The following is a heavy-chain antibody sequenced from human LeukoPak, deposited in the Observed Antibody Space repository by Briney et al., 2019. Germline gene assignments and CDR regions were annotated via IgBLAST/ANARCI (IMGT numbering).Heavy chain of an antibody. V-gene: IGHV3-53*01. CDR1: GFTVSSNY. J-gene: IGHJ4*02. Sequence: GGSLRLSCAASGFTVSSNYMSWVRQAPGKGLEWVSVIYSGGSTYYADSVKGRFTISRDNSKNTLYLQMNSLRAEDTAVYYCARVGIVGAKGPRSYYFDYWGQGTLVTVSS. CDR3: ARVGIVGAKGPRSYYFDY. D-gene: IGHD1-26*01. CDR2: IYSGGST.